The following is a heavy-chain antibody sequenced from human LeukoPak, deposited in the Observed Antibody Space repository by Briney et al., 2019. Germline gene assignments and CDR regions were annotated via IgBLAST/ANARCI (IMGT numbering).Heavy chain of an antibody. V-gene: IGHV3-23*01. CDR2: ISGSGGST. CDR3: AKVVGWAVGAMGAFDI. D-gene: IGHD1-26*01. CDR1: GFTFSSYA. J-gene: IGHJ3*02. Sequence: GGSLRLSCAASGFTFSSYAMSWVRQAPGKGLEWVSAISGSGGSTYYADSVKGRFTISRDNSKNTLYLQMNSLRAEDTAVYYCAKVVGWAVGAMGAFDIWGQGTMVTVSS.